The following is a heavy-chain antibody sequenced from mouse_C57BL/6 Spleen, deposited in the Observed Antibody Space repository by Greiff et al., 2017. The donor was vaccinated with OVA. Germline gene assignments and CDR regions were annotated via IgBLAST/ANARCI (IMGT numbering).Heavy chain of an antibody. CDR3: ARGITTVVATEDYFDY. CDR1: GSPFPSSW. V-gene: IGHV1-64*01. Sequence: QVQLQQSGAELARPGASVKLSCKASGSPFPSSWMHWLKRRPGQGFEWIGMIHPNSGSTNYNEKFKSKATLTVDKSSSTAYMQLSSLTSEDSAVYYCARGITTVVATEDYFDYWGQGTTLTVSS. CDR2: IHPNSGST. D-gene: IGHD1-1*01. J-gene: IGHJ2*01.